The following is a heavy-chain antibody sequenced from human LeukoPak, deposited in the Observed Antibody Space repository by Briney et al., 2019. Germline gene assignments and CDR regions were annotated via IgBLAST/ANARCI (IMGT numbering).Heavy chain of an antibody. V-gene: IGHV3-64D*09. Sequence: PGGSLRLSCSASGFTFSAYFMHWVRQAPGKGLEYVSAISNNGVTTYYADSVKGRFTISRDDSKNTLYLQMSSLRAEDTAMYYCVRGHSYGLYWGQGALVTVSS. CDR1: GFTFSAYF. CDR3: VRGHSYGLY. D-gene: IGHD5-18*01. CDR2: ISNNGVTT. J-gene: IGHJ4*02.